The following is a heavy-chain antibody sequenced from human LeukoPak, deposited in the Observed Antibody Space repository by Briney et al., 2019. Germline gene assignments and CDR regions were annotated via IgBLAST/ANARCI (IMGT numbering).Heavy chain of an antibody. D-gene: IGHD2/OR15-2a*01. Sequence: GGSLRLSCAASGFTFDDYAMHWVRQATGKGLEWVSAIGTAGDTYYPGSVKGRFTISRENAKNSLYLQMNSLRAGDTAVYYCARENRGGFDYWGQGTLVTVSS. CDR2: IGTAGDT. CDR3: ARENRGGFDY. V-gene: IGHV3-13*01. J-gene: IGHJ4*02. CDR1: GFTFDDYA.